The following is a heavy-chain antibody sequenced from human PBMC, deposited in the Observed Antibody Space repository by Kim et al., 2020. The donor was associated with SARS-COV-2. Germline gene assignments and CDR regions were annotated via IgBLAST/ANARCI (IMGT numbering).Heavy chain of an antibody. CDR2: IYYSGST. V-gene: IGHV4-59*08. CDR3: ARTDYGYYYYYGMDV. CDR1: GGSISSYY. J-gene: IGHJ6*02. Sequence: SETLSLTCTVSGGSISSYYWSWIRQPPGKGLEWIGYIYYSGSTNYNPSLKSRVTISVDTSKNQFSLKLSSVTAADTAVYYCARTDYGYYYYYGMDVWGQGTTVTVPS. D-gene: IGHD4-17*01.